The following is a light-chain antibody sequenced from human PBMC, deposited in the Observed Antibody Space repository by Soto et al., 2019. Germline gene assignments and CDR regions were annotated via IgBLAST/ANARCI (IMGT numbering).Light chain of an antibody. CDR2: GAT. CDR3: QQYGSSPIT. J-gene: IGKJ5*01. V-gene: IGKV3-20*01. Sequence: EIVLTQSPGTLSLSPGERATLSCRASQSVSSSYLAWYQQKPGQAPRLLIYGATSRASGIPDRFSGSGSGTDFTLTISRLEPEDFPVYYCQQYGSSPITFGQGTRLEIK. CDR1: QSVSSSY.